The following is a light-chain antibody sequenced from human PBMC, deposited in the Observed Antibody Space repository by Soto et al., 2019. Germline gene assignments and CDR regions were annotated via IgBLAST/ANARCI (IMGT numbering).Light chain of an antibody. CDR1: QTVGSDY. Sequence: PGERATLSCMSSQTVGSDYLAWYQQKPDQAPRLLIYDAFNRAAGIPDRFSGSGSGTDFTLTISRLEPEDFAVYYCQVYTTSPQTFGQGTKVDIK. CDR3: QVYTTSPQT. J-gene: IGKJ1*01. V-gene: IGKV3-20*01. CDR2: DAF.